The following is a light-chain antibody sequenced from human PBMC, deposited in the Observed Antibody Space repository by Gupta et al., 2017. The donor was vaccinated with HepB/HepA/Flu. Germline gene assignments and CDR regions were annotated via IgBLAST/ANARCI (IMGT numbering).Light chain of an antibody. J-gene: IGKJ2*01. CDR2: GTS. CDR1: QSIHNSY. V-gene: IGKV3-20*01. Sequence: DIVLTQSPGTLSLSPGERATLSCTASQSIHNSYLAWYQHKPGQAPRLLIYGTSNRATGIPDRFSGSGFATDFTLTISRLEPEDFAVYYCQQVNRSPNTFGQGTKLEIK. CDR3: QQVNRSPNT.